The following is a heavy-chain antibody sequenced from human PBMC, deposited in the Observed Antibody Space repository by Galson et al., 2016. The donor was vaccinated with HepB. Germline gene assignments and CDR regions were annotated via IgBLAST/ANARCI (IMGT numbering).Heavy chain of an antibody. CDR1: GYRFRNYW. CDR2: IDPTDSYT. J-gene: IGHJ6*02. CDR3: ARRGDSGDYVGGMDV. V-gene: IGHV5-10-1*01. Sequence: QSGAEVKKPGESLRISCEGSGYRFRNYWINWVRQMPGKGLEWMATIDPTDSYTKYNPSFQGHVTIETDKSKATAYLQWSALKASDTAKYYCARRGDSGDYVGGMDVWGQGTTVIVSS. D-gene: IGHD4-17*01.